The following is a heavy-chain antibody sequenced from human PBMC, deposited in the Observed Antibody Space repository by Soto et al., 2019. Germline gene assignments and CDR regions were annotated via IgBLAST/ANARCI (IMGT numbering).Heavy chain of an antibody. V-gene: IGHV3-30-3*01. D-gene: IGHD7-27*01. CDR3: ARDPKTSGGQHWAFNYFDS. Sequence: QVQLVESGGGVVQPGRSLRLSCAASGFSFSISPMHWVRQAPGKGPEWVALISYDGTNKFYADSVKGRFTISRDNSKSTLDLQVDSLRPEDAAVYYCARDPKTSGGQHWAFNYFDSWGQVTLVTVSS. CDR2: ISYDGTNK. J-gene: IGHJ4*02. CDR1: GFSFSISP.